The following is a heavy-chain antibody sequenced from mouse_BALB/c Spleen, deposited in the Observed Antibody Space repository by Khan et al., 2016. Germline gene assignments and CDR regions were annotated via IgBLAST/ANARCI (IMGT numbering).Heavy chain of an antibody. CDR1: GYTFTNYG. Sequence: QIQLVQSGPELKKPGETVKISCKASGYTFTNYGMNWVKQAPGKDLKWMGWINTYTGEPTYADDFKGRFAFSLETSASTAYLQINNLRNEDTATYFYARYRYYDGSSKYFDVWGAGTTVTVSS. CDR2: INTYTGEP. D-gene: IGHD1-1*01. V-gene: IGHV9-3-1*01. CDR3: ARYRYYDGSSKYFDV. J-gene: IGHJ1*01.